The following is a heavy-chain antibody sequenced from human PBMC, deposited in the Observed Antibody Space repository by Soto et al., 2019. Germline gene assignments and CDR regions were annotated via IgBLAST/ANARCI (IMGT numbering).Heavy chain of an antibody. Sequence: GRSLRLSCAASGFTYSSYSMNWVRQAPGKGLEWVSSISSSSSYIYYADSVKGRFTISRDNAKNSLYLQMNSLRAEDTAVYYCTYDYGDSRLDYLGQGTLVTVSS. J-gene: IGHJ4*02. CDR3: TYDYGDSRLDY. CDR1: GFTYSSYS. CDR2: ISSSSSYI. V-gene: IGHV3-21*01. D-gene: IGHD4-17*01.